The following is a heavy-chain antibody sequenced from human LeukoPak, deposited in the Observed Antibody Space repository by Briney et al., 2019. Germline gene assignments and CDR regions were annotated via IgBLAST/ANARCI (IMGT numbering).Heavy chain of an antibody. CDR3: ARDVSRTSWAWR. D-gene: IGHD2-2*01. Sequence: SETLSLTCTVSGGSISSGGYYWSWIRQPPGKGLEWIGYIYHSGSTYYNPSLKSRVSISVDTSNNQFSLRLTSVTAADTAVYYCARDVSRTSWAWRWGQGTVVTVSS. J-gene: IGHJ3*01. CDR2: IYHSGST. CDR1: GGSISSGGYY. V-gene: IGHV4-30-2*01.